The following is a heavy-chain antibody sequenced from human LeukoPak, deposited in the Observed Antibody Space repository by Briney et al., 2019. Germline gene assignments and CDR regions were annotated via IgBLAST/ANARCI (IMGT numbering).Heavy chain of an antibody. CDR1: GGSISSGGYY. V-gene: IGHV4-31*03. Sequence: SQTLSLTCTVSGGSISSGGYYWSWLRQHPGKGLEWIGYIYYSGSTYYNPSLKSRVTISVDTSKNQFSLKLSSVTAADTAVYYCARGGYYYGMDVWGQGTTVTVSS. CDR2: IYYSGST. J-gene: IGHJ6*02. CDR3: ARGGYYYGMDV.